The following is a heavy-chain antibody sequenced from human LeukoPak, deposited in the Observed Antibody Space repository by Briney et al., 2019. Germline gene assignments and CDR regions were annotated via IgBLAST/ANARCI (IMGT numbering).Heavy chain of an antibody. CDR2: IIPILGIA. Sequence: SVKVSCKASGGTFSSYAISWVRQAPGQGLEWMRRIIPILGIANYAQKFQGRVTITADKSTSTAYMELSSLRSEDTAVYYCARPGYSPYSSGWPLGYWGQGTLVTVSS. CDR3: ARPGYSPYSSGWPLGY. D-gene: IGHD6-19*01. V-gene: IGHV1-69*04. J-gene: IGHJ4*02. CDR1: GGTFSSYA.